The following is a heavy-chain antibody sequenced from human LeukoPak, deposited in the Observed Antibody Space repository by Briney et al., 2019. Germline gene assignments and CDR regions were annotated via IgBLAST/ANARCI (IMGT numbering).Heavy chain of an antibody. CDR2: INSDGSST. CDR1: GFTFSSYW. J-gene: IGHJ4*02. D-gene: IGHD3-22*01. V-gene: IGHV3-74*01. CDR3: ARVARGGYYYGFDY. Sequence: GGSLRLSCAASGFTFSSYWMHWVRQAPGKGLVWVSRINSDGSSTSYADSVKGRFTISRDNAKNTLYLQMNSLRAEDTAVYYCARVARGGYYYGFDYWGRGTLVTVSS.